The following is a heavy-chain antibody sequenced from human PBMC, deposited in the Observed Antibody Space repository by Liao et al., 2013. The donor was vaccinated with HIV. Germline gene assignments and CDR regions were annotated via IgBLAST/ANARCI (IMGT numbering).Heavy chain of an antibody. V-gene: IGHV4-39*07. CDR1: GGSISSSSYY. CDR2: IYYSGST. Sequence: QLQLQESGPGLVKPSETLSLTCTVSGGSISSSSYYWGWIRQPPGKGLEWIGSIYYSGSTYYNPSLKSRVTISVDTSKNQFSLKLSSVTAADTAVYYCARDTPRHYWYFDLWGRGTLVTVSS. J-gene: IGHJ2*01. CDR3: ARDTPRHYWYFDL.